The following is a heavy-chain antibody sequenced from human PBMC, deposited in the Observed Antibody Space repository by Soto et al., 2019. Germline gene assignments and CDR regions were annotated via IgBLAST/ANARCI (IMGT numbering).Heavy chain of an antibody. J-gene: IGHJ5*02. D-gene: IGHD3-3*01. Sequence: NPSETLSLTCAVYGGSFSGYYWSWIRQPPGKGLEWIGEINHSGSTNYNPSLKSRVTISVDTSKNQFSLKLSSVTAADTAVYYCARGCGRSGYSRSVWFDPWGQGTLVTVSS. CDR2: INHSGST. CDR1: GGSFSGYY. CDR3: ARGCGRSGYSRSVWFDP. V-gene: IGHV4-34*01.